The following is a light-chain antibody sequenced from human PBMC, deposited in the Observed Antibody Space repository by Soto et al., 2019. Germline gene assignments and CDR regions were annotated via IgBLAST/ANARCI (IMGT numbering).Light chain of an antibody. CDR1: SSDVGSYNL. V-gene: IGLV2-23*03. CDR2: EGS. J-gene: IGLJ2*01. CDR3: CSYAGSSTFEGHVV. Sequence: QSALTQPASVSGSPGQSITISCTGTSSDVGSYNLVSWYQQHPGKAPKLMIYEGSKRPSGVSNRFSGSKSGNTASLTISGLQAEDEADYYCCSYAGSSTFEGHVVFGGGTKLTVL.